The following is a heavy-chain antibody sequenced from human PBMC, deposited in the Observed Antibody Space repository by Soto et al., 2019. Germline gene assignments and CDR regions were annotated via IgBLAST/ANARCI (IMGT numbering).Heavy chain of an antibody. D-gene: IGHD1-26*01. CDR1: GFTFSSYA. CDR2: ISGSGGST. J-gene: IGHJ4*02. V-gene: IGHV3-23*01. Sequence: GGSLRLSCAASGFTFSSYAMSWVRQAPGKGLEWVSAISGSGGSTYYADSVKGRFTISRDNSKNTLYLQMNSLRAEDTAVYYCASHQWELWFFDYWGQGTLVTVSS. CDR3: ASHQWELWFFDY.